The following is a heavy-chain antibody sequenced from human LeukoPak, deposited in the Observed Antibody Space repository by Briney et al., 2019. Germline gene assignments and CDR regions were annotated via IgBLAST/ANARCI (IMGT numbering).Heavy chain of an antibody. CDR2: ISYGGST. J-gene: IGHJ4*02. CDR3: ARHGYYDSSGYYSIYFDY. V-gene: IGHV4-39*01. CDR1: GGSITSNHYY. D-gene: IGHD3-22*01. Sequence: SETLSLTCTVSGGSITSNHYYWGWIRQPPGKGLEWIGSISYGGSTHYNPSLKSRVTMSVDTSKNQFSLKLSSVTAADTAVYYCARHGYYDSSGYYSIYFDYWGQGTLVTVSS.